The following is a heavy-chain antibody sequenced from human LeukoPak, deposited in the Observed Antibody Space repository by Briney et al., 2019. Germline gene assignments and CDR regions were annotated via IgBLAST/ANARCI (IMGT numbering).Heavy chain of an antibody. CDR3: AKDEGRGNGDYDAFDI. J-gene: IGHJ3*02. CDR2: ISYDGSNK. V-gene: IGHV3-30*18. CDR1: GITFSNYG. D-gene: IGHD4-17*01. Sequence: GGSLRLSCAASGITFSNYGMNWVRQAPGKGLEWLVLISYDGSNKYYADSVKGRFTISRDNSKNTVYLQMSRLKVEDTAVYYCAKDEGRGNGDYDAFDIWGQGTMVTVSS.